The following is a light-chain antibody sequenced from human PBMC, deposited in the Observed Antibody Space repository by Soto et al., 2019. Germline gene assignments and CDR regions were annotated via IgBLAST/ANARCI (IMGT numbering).Light chain of an antibody. Sequence: DIQMTQSPSTLSASVGDRVTITCRASQSISSWLAWYQQKPGKAPKLLIYKASSLESGVPSRFSGSGSGTEFTLIISSLQPADLATYYCQQYNSYSYTFGQGTKLEIK. CDR2: KAS. CDR3: QQYNSYSYT. CDR1: QSISSW. V-gene: IGKV1-5*03. J-gene: IGKJ2*01.